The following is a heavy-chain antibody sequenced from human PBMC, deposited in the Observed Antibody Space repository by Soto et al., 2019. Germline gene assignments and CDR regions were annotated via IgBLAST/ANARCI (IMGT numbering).Heavy chain of an antibody. CDR2: ISGSDGGT. Sequence: GGSLRLSCAASGFTFSSYAMTWVRQAPGKGLEWVATISGSDGGTYYADSAKDRFTISRDNSKNTLYLQMNNLRAEDTAVYYCANRPRYYHMDVWGQGTTVTVSS. CDR3: ANRPRYYHMDV. CDR1: GFTFSSYA. V-gene: IGHV3-23*01. J-gene: IGHJ6*02.